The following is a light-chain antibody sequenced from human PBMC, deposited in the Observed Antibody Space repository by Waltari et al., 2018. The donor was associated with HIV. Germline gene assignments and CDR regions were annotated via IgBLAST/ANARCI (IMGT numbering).Light chain of an antibody. CDR3: QQYDSSPRS. Sequence: EVVLTQSPGTLSLSPGDRATLSWRASQRVRSSYLAWFQQKPGQAPRLLIYGASTRATGIPNRFSGSESGTDFTLTISRLEPEDFAVYYCQQYDSSPRSFGQGTKVEI. CDR2: GAS. CDR1: QRVRSSY. J-gene: IGKJ1*01. V-gene: IGKV3-20*01.